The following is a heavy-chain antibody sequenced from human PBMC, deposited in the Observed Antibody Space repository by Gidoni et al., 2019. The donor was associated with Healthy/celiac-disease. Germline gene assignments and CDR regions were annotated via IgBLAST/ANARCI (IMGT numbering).Heavy chain of an antibody. V-gene: IGHV3-21*01. CDR1: GFPFSNSS. J-gene: IGHJ6*02. D-gene: IGHD4-17*01. CDR2: ISSSSSYI. CDR3: ARDRTTVTTTYNYYYYYGMDV. Sequence: EVQLVESGGGLVKPGGSLRLSCAAPGFPFSNSSMNWVRQAPGKGLEWVSSISSSSSYIYYADSVKGRFTISRDNAKNSLYLQMNSLRAEDTAVYYCARDRTTVTTTYNYYYYYGMDVWGQGTTVTVSS.